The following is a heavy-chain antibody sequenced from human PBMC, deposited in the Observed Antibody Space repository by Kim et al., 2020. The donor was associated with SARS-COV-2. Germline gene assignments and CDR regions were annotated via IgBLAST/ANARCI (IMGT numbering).Heavy chain of an antibody. CDR3: ARKGGIAAAGDQGLFDY. D-gene: IGHD6-13*01. V-gene: IGHV4-34*01. Sequence: RKRRVTISVDTAKNQFSRKLSSVTAADTAVYYCARKGGIAAAGDQGLFDYWGQGTLVTVSS. J-gene: IGHJ4*02.